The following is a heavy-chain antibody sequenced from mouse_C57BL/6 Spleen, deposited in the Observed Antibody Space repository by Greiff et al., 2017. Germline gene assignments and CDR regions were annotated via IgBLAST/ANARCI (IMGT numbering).Heavy chain of an antibody. CDR1: GYAFSSSW. J-gene: IGHJ2*01. CDR2: IYPGDGDT. D-gene: IGHD1-1*01. V-gene: IGHV1-82*01. CDR3: ARSDYGSSYVNY. Sequence: VQLQQSGPELVKPGASVKISCKASGYAFSSSWMNWVKQRPGTGLEWIGRIYPGDGDTNYNGKFKGKATLTADKSSSTAYMQLSSLTSEDSAVYFCARSDYGSSYVNYWGQGTTLTVSS.